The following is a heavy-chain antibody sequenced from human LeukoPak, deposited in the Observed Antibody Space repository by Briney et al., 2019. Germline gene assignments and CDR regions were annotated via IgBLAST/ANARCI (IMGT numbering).Heavy chain of an antibody. Sequence: GASVKVSCMASGYTFTDYYMHWVRQAPGQGLEWMGWINPNSGGAHYAQKFQGRVSMTRDTSISTIYMELSRLTSGDTAVYYCARDRSGSSTGGDYWGQGTLVTVSS. D-gene: IGHD1-26*01. CDR2: INPNSGGA. J-gene: IGHJ4*02. V-gene: IGHV1-2*02. CDR1: GYTFTDYY. CDR3: ARDRSGSSTGGDY.